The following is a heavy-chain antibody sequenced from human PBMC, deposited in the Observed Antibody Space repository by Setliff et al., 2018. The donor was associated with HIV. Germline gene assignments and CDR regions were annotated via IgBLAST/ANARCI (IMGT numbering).Heavy chain of an antibody. V-gene: IGHV3-15*01. CDR1: GFTFNTAW. CDR3: TTDWTTRRSLHY. CDR2: IKSKTDGGTA. Sequence: GGSLRLSCVASGFTFNTAWVSWVRQAPGKGLEWVGRIKSKTDGGTADYAAPVKGRFTIPRDDSGNTLHLQMNSLENEDTAIYYCTTDWTTRRSLHYWGQGTLVTVSS. D-gene: IGHD2-15*01. J-gene: IGHJ4*02.